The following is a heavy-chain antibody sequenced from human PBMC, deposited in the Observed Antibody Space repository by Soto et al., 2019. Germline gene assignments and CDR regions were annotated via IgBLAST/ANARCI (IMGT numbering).Heavy chain of an antibody. CDR3: ARASQCKSYFDCFAWLDY. J-gene: IGHJ4*02. V-gene: IGHV4-4*07. D-gene: IGHD3-9*01. CDR1: SDAVSGLY. CDR2: IYSSGET. Sequence: SEALSLTCPVSSDAVSGLYWTLIRPPAGRGLEWIGRIYSSGETNYNPSLPGRVIMSLDTSKNQFSLKLTSVTAADTAVYYCARASQCKSYFDCFAWLDYWGQGTLVTVSS.